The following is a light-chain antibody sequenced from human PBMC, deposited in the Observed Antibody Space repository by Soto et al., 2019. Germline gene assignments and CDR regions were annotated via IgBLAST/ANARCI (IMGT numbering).Light chain of an antibody. Sequence: DIQMTQSPSSLSASVGDRVTISCRTSQKISSYVNWYQQKPGKAPRLLIYAASSLQSGVPSRFSGSGSGTDFTLTISSLQPEDFATYYCQQSYSTQITFGQGTRLEIK. CDR3: QQSYSTQIT. V-gene: IGKV1-39*01. CDR2: AAS. CDR1: QKISSY. J-gene: IGKJ5*01.